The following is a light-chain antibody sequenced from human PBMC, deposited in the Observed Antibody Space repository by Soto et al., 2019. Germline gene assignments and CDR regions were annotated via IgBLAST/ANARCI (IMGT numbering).Light chain of an antibody. CDR3: QQYETSSWT. CDR2: DTS. CDR1: QSVSSSH. V-gene: IGKV3-20*01. Sequence: EIVLTQSPGTLSLSPGERATLSCRASQSVSSSHLGWYQQKPGQAPRLLIYDTSSRATGIPERFSGSGSGTDFTLTISRLEREDFEVYYCQQYETSSWTFGQGSKVEMK. J-gene: IGKJ1*01.